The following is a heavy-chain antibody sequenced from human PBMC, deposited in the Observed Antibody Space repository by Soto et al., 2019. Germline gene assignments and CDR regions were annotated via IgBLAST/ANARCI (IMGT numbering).Heavy chain of an antibody. D-gene: IGHD6-13*01. J-gene: IGHJ5*02. V-gene: IGHV2-5*02. CDR2: IYWDDDK. CDR1: GFSLSTSGVG. Sequence: QITLKESGPTLVKPTQTLTLTCTFSGFSLSTSGVGVGWIRQPPGKALEWLALIYWDDDKRYSPSLKSRLTITKDTSKNQVVLTMTNMDPVDTATYYCAHQRLAAAGTASNWFDPWGQGTLVTLSS. CDR3: AHQRLAAAGTASNWFDP.